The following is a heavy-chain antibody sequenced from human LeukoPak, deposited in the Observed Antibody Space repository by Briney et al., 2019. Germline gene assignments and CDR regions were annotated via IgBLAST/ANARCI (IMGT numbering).Heavy chain of an antibody. CDR2: ISNSGGGT. D-gene: IGHD6-19*01. V-gene: IGHV3-23*01. Sequence: GGSLRLSCAASGFTFSSYAMSWVRQAPGKGLDWVSAISNSGGGTYYADSAKGRFTISRDTSKNTLYLQMNSLRAEDTALYYCAKQWTYYYMDVWGKGTTVTVSS. CDR1: GFTFSSYA. J-gene: IGHJ6*03. CDR3: AKQWTYYYMDV.